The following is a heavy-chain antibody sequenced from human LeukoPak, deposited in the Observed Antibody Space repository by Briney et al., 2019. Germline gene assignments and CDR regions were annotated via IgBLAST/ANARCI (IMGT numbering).Heavy chain of an antibody. CDR2: ISAYNGNT. CDR3: ARADCSSTSCYVGGDYYYYMDV. Sequence: ASVKVSCKASGHTFTSYGISWVRQAPGQGLEWMGWISAYNGNTNYAQKLQGRVTMTTDTSTSTAYMELSRLRSDDTAVYYCARADCSSTSCYVGGDYYYYMDVWGKGTTVTVSS. J-gene: IGHJ6*03. D-gene: IGHD2-2*01. CDR1: GHTFTSYG. V-gene: IGHV1-18*01.